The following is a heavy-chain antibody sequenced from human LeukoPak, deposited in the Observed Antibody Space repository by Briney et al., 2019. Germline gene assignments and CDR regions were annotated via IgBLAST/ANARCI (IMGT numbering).Heavy chain of an antibody. D-gene: IGHD3-9*01. J-gene: IGHJ5*02. CDR2: IYYSGST. CDR1: GGSVSSGSYY. CDR3: ARARYFDPGSIVDP. V-gene: IGHV4-61*01. Sequence: SETLSLTCTVSGGSVSSGSYYWSWMRQPPGKGLEWIGYIYYSGSTSYNPSLKSRVTISVDTSKNRFSLKLSSVTAADTAVYYCARARYFDPGSIVDPWGQGTLVTVSS.